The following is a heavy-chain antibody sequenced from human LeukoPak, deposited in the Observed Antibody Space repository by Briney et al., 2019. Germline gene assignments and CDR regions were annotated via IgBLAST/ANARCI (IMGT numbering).Heavy chain of an antibody. V-gene: IGHV4-61*01. CDR2: IYYSGST. D-gene: IGHD2-15*01. Sequence: PSETLSLTCTVSGGSVSSGSYYWSWIRQPPGKGLEWIGYIYYSGSTNHNPSLKSRVTISVDTSKNQFSLKLSSVTAADTAVYYCARDHCSGGSCRLDYWGQGTLVTVSS. CDR1: GGSVSSGSYY. J-gene: IGHJ4*02. CDR3: ARDHCSGGSCRLDY.